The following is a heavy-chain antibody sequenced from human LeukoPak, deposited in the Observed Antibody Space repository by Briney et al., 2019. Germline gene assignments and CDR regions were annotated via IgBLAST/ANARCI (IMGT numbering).Heavy chain of an antibody. D-gene: IGHD2-21*02. CDR3: ASGYCGGDCSSVGAFDI. J-gene: IGHJ3*02. V-gene: IGHV1-69*13. Sequence: GASVKVSCKASGGTFSSYAISWVRQAPGQGLEWMGGIIPIFGTANYAQKFQGRVTITADESTSTAYMELSSLRSEDTAVYYCASGYCGGDCSSVGAFDIWGQGTMVTVSS. CDR1: GGTFSSYA. CDR2: IIPIFGTA.